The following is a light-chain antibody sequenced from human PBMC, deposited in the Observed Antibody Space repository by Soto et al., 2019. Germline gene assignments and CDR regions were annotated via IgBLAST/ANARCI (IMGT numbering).Light chain of an antibody. Sequence: QPVLTQSPSASASLGASVKLTCTLNSGHSDYAIAWHQQQPEKGPRCLMKVNSDGSHNKGDGIPDRFSGSSSGAERYLTISSLQSEDEADYYCQTWGTGIRVFGGGTKLTVL. CDR1: SGHSDYA. J-gene: IGLJ3*02. CDR3: QTWGTGIRV. CDR2: VNSDGSH. V-gene: IGLV4-69*01.